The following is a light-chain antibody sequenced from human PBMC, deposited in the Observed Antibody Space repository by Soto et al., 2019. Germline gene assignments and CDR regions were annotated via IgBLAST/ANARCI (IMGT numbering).Light chain of an antibody. Sequence: QSVLTQPASVSGSPGQSITISCTRTSSDVGGYNYVSWYQHHPGKAPKLMIYEVSNRPSGVSNRFSGSKSGNTASLTISGLQAEDEADYYCSSYTGSSTQVFGGGTKLTVL. CDR3: SSYTGSSTQV. J-gene: IGLJ3*02. CDR1: SSDVGGYNY. CDR2: EVS. V-gene: IGLV2-14*01.